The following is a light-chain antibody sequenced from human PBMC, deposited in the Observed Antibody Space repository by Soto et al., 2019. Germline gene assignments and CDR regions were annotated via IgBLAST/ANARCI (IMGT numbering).Light chain of an antibody. J-gene: IGLJ3*02. V-gene: IGLV2-11*01. CDR3: CSYAGSYVWV. Sequence: QSAVTQPRSVSGSPGQSVSISCTGTTSDVGSYNYVSWYQQHPGKAPRLMIYDVRKRPSGVPDRFSGSKSGNTASLTISGLRAEDEADYYCCSYAGSYVWVFGGGTKVTVL. CDR1: TSDVGSYNY. CDR2: DVR.